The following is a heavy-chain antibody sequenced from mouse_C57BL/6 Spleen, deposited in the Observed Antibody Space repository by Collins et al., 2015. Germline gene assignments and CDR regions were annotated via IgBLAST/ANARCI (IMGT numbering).Heavy chain of an antibody. J-gene: IGHJ3*01. Sequence: QIQLVQSGPELKKPGETVKISCKASRYTFTTYGMSWVKQAPGKGLKWMGWINTYSGVPTYADDFKGRFAFSLETSASTAYLQINNLKNEDTATYFCARREETWFAYWGQGTLVTVSA. CDR2: INTYSGVP. CDR1: RYTFTTYG. V-gene: IGHV9-3*01. CDR3: ARREETWFAY.